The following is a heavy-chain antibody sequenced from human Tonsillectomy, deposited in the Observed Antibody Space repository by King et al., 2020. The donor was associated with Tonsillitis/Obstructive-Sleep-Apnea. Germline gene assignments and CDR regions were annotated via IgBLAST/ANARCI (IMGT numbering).Heavy chain of an antibody. J-gene: IGHJ4*02. CDR3: AQSIAARPYY. CDR2: ISSSGSTI. CDR1: GFTFSSYE. V-gene: IGHV3-48*03. D-gene: IGHD6-6*01. Sequence: VQLVESGGGLVQPGGSLRLSCAASGFTFSSYEMNWVRQAPGKGLEWVSYISSSGSTIYYADSVKGRFTISRDNAKNSLYLQMDSLRAEDTAVYYCAQSIAARPYYWGQGTLVTVSS.